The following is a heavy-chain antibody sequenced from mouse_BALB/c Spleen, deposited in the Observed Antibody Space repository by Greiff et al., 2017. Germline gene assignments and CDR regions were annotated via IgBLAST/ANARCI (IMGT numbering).Heavy chain of an antibody. J-gene: IGHJ2*01. CDR3: ARDGSYFDY. Sequence: ESGPGLVKPSQSLSRTCSVTGYSITSGYYWNWIRQFPGNKLEWMGYISYDGSNNYNPSLKNRISITRDTSKNQFFLKLNSVTTEDTATYYCARDGSYFDYWGQGTTLTVSS. CDR2: ISYDGSN. D-gene: IGHD1-1*01. V-gene: IGHV3-6*02. CDR1: GYSITSGYY.